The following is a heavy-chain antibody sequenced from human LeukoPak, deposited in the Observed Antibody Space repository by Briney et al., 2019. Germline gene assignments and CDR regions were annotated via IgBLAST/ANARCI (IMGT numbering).Heavy chain of an antibody. Sequence: SETLSLTCSVYGGSFSDYFWSWIRQSPGKGLEWIREIDDGGNTNYNPSLMSRVIVSMEKSKKQFSLVMRSVAAADTAVYYCARFSRITWGDWGDAFDIWGQGTTVIVSS. CDR3: ARFSRITWGDWGDAFDI. J-gene: IGHJ3*02. CDR2: IDDGGNT. D-gene: IGHD2-21*02. CDR1: GGSFSDYF. V-gene: IGHV4-34*01.